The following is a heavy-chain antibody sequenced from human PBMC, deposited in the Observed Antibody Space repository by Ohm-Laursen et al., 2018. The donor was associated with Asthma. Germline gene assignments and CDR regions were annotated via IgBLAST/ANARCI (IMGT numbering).Heavy chain of an antibody. CDR3: ARVQAVAGTYYYYGMDV. D-gene: IGHD6-19*01. V-gene: IGHV4-31*03. CDR1: GGSVTSGGYY. CDR2: ISYSGST. J-gene: IGHJ6*02. Sequence: SQTLSLTCTVSGGSVTSGGYYWTWIRQHPGRGLEWIGYISYSGSTYYNPSLKSRVTISVDTSKNQFSLKVSSVTAADTAVYYCARVQAVAGTYYYYGMDVWGQGTTVTVSS.